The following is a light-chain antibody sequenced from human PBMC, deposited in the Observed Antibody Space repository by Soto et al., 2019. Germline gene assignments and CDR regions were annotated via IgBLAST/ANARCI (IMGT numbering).Light chain of an antibody. CDR1: SSDVGRDTS. CDR3: SSRTTINTRV. J-gene: IGLJ1*01. CDR2: DVN. Sequence: QSVLTQPASVSGSPGQSITISCTGTSSDVGRDTSVSWYQQHPGKAPKLMIYDVNSRPSGVSDRFSGSKSGNTASLTISGVQSEDEADYYCSSRTTINTRVFGTGTKLTVL. V-gene: IGLV2-14*03.